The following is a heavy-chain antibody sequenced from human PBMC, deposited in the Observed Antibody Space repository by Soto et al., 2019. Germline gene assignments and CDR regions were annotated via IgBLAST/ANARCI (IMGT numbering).Heavy chain of an antibody. D-gene: IGHD6-6*01. J-gene: IGHJ6*02. CDR3: ARCREQLVPYYYYGMDV. CDR2: ISYDGSNK. V-gene: IGHV3-30-3*01. CDR1: GFTFSSYA. Sequence: GGSLRLSCAASGFTFSSYAMHWVRQAPGKGLEWVAVISYDGSNKYYADSVKGRFTISRDNSKNTLYLQMNSLRAEDTAVYYCARCREQLVPYYYYGMDVWGQGTTVTVSS.